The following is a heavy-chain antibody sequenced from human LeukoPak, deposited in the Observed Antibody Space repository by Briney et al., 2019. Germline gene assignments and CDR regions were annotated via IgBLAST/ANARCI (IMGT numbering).Heavy chain of an antibody. V-gene: IGHV4-31*03. CDR2: IYYSGST. CDR1: GGSISSGGYY. CDR3: ARDQYPYATGAFDI. J-gene: IGHJ3*02. Sequence: SETPSLTCTVSGGSISSGGYYWSWIRQHPGKGLEWIGYIYYSGSTYYNPSLKSRVTISVDTSKNQFSLKLSSVTAADTAVYYCARDQYPYATGAFDIWGQGTMVTVSS. D-gene: IGHD2-2*01.